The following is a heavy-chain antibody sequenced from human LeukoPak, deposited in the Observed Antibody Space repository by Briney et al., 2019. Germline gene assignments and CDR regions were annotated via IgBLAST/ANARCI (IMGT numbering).Heavy chain of an antibody. Sequence: SETLSLTCTVSGGSVSSGSYYWSRIRQPPGKGLEWIGYIYYSGSTNYNPSLKSRVTISVDTSKNQFSLKLSSVTAADTAVYYCARGSSPNWFDPWGQGTLVTVSS. CDR3: ARGSSPNWFDP. J-gene: IGHJ5*02. CDR2: IYYSGST. D-gene: IGHD6-6*01. V-gene: IGHV4-61*01. CDR1: GGSVSSGSYY.